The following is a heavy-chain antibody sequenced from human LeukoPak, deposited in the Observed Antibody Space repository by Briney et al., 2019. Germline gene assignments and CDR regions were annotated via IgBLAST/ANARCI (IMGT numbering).Heavy chain of an antibody. CDR2: ISSTGGTT. J-gene: IGHJ6*03. Sequence: PGGSLRLSCAASGITFSSYGMSWVRQAPGKGLEWVSSISSTGGTTYYADSVKGRFTISRDNAKNSLYLQMNSLRAGDTAVYYCARGGGGYCSGGRCNFYRYYMDVWGKGTTVTVSS. D-gene: IGHD2-15*01. CDR1: GITFSSYG. CDR3: ARGGGGYCSGGRCNFYRYYMDV. V-gene: IGHV3-48*01.